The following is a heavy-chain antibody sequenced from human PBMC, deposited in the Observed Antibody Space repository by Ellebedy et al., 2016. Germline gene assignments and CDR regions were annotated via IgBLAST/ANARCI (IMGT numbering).Heavy chain of an antibody. J-gene: IGHJ6*02. D-gene: IGHD1-1*01. CDR2: SRNKANSYTT. CDR3: TSASASTTGMDV. CDR1: GFTFSDHY. Sequence: GESLKISCAASGFTFSDHYMDWVRQAPGKGLEWVGRSRNKANSYTTEYAASVKGRFTISRDDSRNSMYLQMNSLTTEDTAMYYCTSASASTTGMDVWGQGTTVTVSS. V-gene: IGHV3-72*01.